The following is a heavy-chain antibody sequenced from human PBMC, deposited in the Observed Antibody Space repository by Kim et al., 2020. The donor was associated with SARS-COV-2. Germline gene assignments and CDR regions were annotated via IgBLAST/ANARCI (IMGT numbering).Heavy chain of an antibody. CDR2: GNEK. D-gene: IGHD4-17*01. Sequence: GNEKYYGNSVKGRFTIPRDNAKNSLLLDVNSLRVEDTAVYYWARTHYGDYVWGQGTLVTVSS. V-gene: IGHV3-7*01. CDR3: ARTHYGDYV. J-gene: IGHJ4*02.